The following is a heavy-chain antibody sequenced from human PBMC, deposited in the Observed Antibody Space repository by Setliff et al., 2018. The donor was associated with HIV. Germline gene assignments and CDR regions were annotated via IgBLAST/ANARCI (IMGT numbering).Heavy chain of an antibody. Sequence: SETLSLTCTVSGGSISSDSYYWSWIRQPAGKGLEWIGRIYTSGSSNYNPSLKSRVTISVDTSKNQFSLKLSSVAAADTAVYYCARSSGYYSTVFYWGQGTRVTVSS. J-gene: IGHJ4*02. CDR2: IYTSGSS. CDR3: ARSSGYYSTVFY. V-gene: IGHV4-61*02. CDR1: GGSISSDSYY. D-gene: IGHD3-22*01.